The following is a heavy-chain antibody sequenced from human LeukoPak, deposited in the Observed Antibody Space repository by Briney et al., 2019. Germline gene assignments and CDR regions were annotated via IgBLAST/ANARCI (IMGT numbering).Heavy chain of an antibody. Sequence: SETLSLTCAVYGGSFSGYYWSWIRQPPGKGLEWIGQINHSGSTNYNPSLKSRVTISVDTSKNQLSLKLSSVTAADTAVYYCARGGTMVRGVRINWFDPWGQGTLVTVSS. CDR1: GGSFSGYY. D-gene: IGHD3-10*01. V-gene: IGHV4-34*01. CDR2: INHSGST. J-gene: IGHJ5*02. CDR3: ARGGTMVRGVRINWFDP.